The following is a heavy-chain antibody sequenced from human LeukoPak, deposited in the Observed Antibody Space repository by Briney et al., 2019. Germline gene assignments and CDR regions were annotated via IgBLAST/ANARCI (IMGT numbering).Heavy chain of an antibody. Sequence: SETLSLTCTVSGGSISSSSYYWGWIRQPPGKGLEWIGSIYYSGSTYYNPSLKSRLTISADTSKNQFSLILSSVTAADTAVYYCARQITVTTSGGDAFDIWGQGTMVTVCS. CDR2: IYYSGST. CDR3: ARQITVTTSGGDAFDI. CDR1: GGSISSSSYY. V-gene: IGHV4-39*01. D-gene: IGHD4-17*01. J-gene: IGHJ3*02.